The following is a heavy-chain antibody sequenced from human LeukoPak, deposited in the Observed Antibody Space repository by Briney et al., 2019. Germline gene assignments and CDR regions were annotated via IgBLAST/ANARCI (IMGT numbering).Heavy chain of an antibody. V-gene: IGHV4-59*01. CDR1: GGSISSYY. CDR3: ARVADSSSWYATVGYYMDV. CDR2: IYYSGST. Sequence: SETLSLTCTVSGGSISSYYWSWIRQPPGKGLEWIGYIYYSGSTNYNPSLKSRVTISVDTSKNQFSLKLSSVTAADTAVYYCARVADSSSWYATVGYYMDVWGKGTTVTVSS. D-gene: IGHD6-13*01. J-gene: IGHJ6*03.